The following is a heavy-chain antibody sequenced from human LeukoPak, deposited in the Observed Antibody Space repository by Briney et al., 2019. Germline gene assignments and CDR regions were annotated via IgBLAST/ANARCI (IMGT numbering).Heavy chain of an antibody. CDR1: GASVSSANYY. CDR3: ARHRRVGATALDY. Sequence: PSETLSLTCTVSGASVSSANYYWGWVRQPPGKGLEWIGYVYYSGCTNYNPSLKSRVIISVDMSKNQFSLKLSSVTAADTAVYYCARHRRVGATALDYWGQGSLVTVSS. J-gene: IGHJ4*02. CDR2: VYYSGCT. D-gene: IGHD1-26*01. V-gene: IGHV4-61*01.